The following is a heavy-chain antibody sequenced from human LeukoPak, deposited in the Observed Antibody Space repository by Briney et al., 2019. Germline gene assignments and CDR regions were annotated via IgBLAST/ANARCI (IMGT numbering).Heavy chain of an antibody. CDR1: GVSISSHY. CDR3: ARMVFGIMTGYYHDS. D-gene: IGHD2-8*01. Sequence: SETLSLTCNVSGVSISSHYWSSLRQPPGKGLEWIGYRYHNGNSNYNPSLRSRVTVSIDMSKSQVSLSLNSVTAADTAVYYCARMVFGIMTGYYHDSWGQGTLVTVSS. V-gene: IGHV4-59*11. J-gene: IGHJ4*02. CDR2: RYHNGNS.